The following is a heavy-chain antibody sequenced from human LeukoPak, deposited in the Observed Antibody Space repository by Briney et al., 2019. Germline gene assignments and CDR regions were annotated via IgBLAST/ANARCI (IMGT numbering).Heavy chain of an antibody. CDR3: AREYNSGWFP. CDR2: IKSNTGGA. D-gene: IGHD6-19*01. Sequence: ASVKVSCKASGYPFTGYYIQWVRQAPGQGLEWMGRIKSNTGGANYAQKFQGRVTLTRDTSITTAYMELSRLRPDDKAVYYCAREYNSGWFPWGQGTLVTVSS. V-gene: IGHV1-2*06. CDR1: GYPFTGYY. J-gene: IGHJ5*02.